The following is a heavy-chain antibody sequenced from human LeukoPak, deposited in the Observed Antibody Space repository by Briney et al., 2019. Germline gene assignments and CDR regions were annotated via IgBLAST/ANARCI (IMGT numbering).Heavy chain of an antibody. V-gene: IGHV3-11*04. CDR2: ISSSGSTI. CDR3: ASVDYYGSGNYYNDVDY. Sequence: GGSLRLSCAASGFTFSDYYMSWIRQAPGKGLEWVSYISSSGSTIYYADSVKGRFTISRDNAKNSLYLQMNSLRAEDTALYYCASVDYYGSGNYYNDVDYWGQGTLVTVSS. CDR1: GFTFSDYY. D-gene: IGHD3-10*01. J-gene: IGHJ4*02.